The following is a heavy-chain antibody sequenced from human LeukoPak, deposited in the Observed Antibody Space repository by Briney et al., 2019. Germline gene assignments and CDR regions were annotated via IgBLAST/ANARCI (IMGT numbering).Heavy chain of an antibody. Sequence: TGGSLRLSCAASGFTFSDYYMSWIRQAPGKGLQWVSYISSGSSYTNYADSVKGRFTISRDNAKNSLYLQMNGLRDEDTAVYYCARTIVGSTDYFDYWGQGTLVIVSS. CDR3: ARTIVGSTDYFDY. J-gene: IGHJ4*02. V-gene: IGHV3-11*06. CDR2: ISSGSSYT. D-gene: IGHD1-26*01. CDR1: GFTFSDYY.